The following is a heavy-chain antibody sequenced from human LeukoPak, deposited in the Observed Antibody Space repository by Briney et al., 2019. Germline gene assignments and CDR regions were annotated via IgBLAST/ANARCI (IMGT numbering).Heavy chain of an antibody. V-gene: IGHV4-34*01. CDR2: INHSGST. Sequence: PSETLSLTCAVYGGSFGGYYWSWIRQPPGKGLEWIGEINHSGSTNYNPSLKSRVTISVDTSKNQFSLKLSSVTAADTAVYYCARPGLQTYYYDSSGYYYVDWGQGTLVTVSS. J-gene: IGHJ4*02. D-gene: IGHD3-22*01. CDR1: GGSFGGYY. CDR3: ARPGLQTYYYDSSGYYYVD.